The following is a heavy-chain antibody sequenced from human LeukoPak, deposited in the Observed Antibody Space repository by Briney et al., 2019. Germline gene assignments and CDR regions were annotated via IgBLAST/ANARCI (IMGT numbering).Heavy chain of an antibody. CDR3: AGDYYDSSGYYYVLNYFDY. J-gene: IGHJ4*02. CDR2: IYYSGST. Sequence: SETLSLTCTVSGGSISSSSYYWGWIRQPPGKGLEWIGSIYYSGSTYYNPSLKSRVTISVDTSKNQFSLKLSSVTAADTAVYYCAGDYYDSSGYYYVLNYFDYWGQGTLVTVSS. V-gene: IGHV4-39*07. D-gene: IGHD3-22*01. CDR1: GGSISSSSYY.